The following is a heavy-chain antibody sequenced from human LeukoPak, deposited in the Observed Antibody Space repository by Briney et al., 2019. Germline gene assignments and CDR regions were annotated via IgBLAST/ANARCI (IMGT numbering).Heavy chain of an antibody. D-gene: IGHD1-26*01. CDR1: GGSISSGGYS. J-gene: IGHJ4*02. CDR3: ARVGATTWDFDY. CDR2: IYHSGST. V-gene: IGHV4-30-2*01. Sequence: PSETLSLTCAVSGGSISSGGYSWSWIRQPPGKGLEWIGYIYHSGSTYYNLSLKSRVTISVDRSKNQFSLKLSSVTAADTAVYYCARVGATTWDFDYWGQGTLVTVSS.